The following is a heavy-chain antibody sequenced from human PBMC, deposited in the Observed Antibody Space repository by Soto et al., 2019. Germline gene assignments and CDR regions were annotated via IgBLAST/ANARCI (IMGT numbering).Heavy chain of an antibody. D-gene: IGHD3-16*01. CDR3: AHIWDYGGHRDLFAY. V-gene: IGHV2-5*02. CDR2: IYWDDDK. J-gene: IGHJ4*02. Sequence: SGRTLVNPTQTLTLPCTFSGFSLSTSGVGVGWIRQPPGKALEWLALIYWDDDKRYSPSLKSRLTITKDTSKNQVVLTMTNMDPVDTATYYCAHIWDYGGHRDLFAYCGQGTPVTGSS. CDR1: GFSLSTSGVG.